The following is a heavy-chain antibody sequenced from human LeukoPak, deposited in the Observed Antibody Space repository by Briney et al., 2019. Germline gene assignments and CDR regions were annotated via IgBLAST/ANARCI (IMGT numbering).Heavy chain of an antibody. Sequence: SETLSLTCAVSGGSMSTTKWWSWIRQPPGKGLEWIGEINHSGSTNYNPSLKSRVTIAVDTSKNQFSLKLSSVTAADTAVYYCARGGIAAAALVHLDYWGQGTLVTVSS. CDR2: INHSGST. D-gene: IGHD6-13*01. J-gene: IGHJ4*02. CDR1: GGSMSTTKW. CDR3: ARGGIAAAALVHLDY. V-gene: IGHV4-4*02.